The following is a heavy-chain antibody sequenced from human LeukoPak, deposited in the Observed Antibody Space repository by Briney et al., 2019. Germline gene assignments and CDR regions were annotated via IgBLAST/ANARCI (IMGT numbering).Heavy chain of an antibody. J-gene: IGHJ4*02. CDR3: ARDTDQYCGRDCYVDY. CDR1: GFTLSSHS. V-gene: IGHV3-21*01. Sequence: KTGGSLRLSCAGSGFTLSSHSMNWVRQAPGKGLEWVSSISSSSSYIYYADSVKGRFTISRDNARNSLYLQMNSLRAEDTAVYYCARDTDQYCGRDCYVDYWGQGTLVTVSS. CDR2: ISSSSSYI. D-gene: IGHD2-21*02.